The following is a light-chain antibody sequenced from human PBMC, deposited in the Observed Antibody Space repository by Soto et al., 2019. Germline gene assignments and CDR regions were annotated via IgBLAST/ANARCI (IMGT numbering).Light chain of an antibody. CDR2: VAS. V-gene: IGKV1-39*01. J-gene: IGKJ4*01. CDR1: QSVTTY. Sequence: DIRMTQSPSSLSASVGDRVTITCRASQSVTTYLNWYQQKPGKAPKLLIYVASTLQSGVPSRFSGSGTGTDFALTISSLQPEDSATYFCQQTHCTPHLSFGGGTMIEIK. CDR3: QQTHCTPHLS.